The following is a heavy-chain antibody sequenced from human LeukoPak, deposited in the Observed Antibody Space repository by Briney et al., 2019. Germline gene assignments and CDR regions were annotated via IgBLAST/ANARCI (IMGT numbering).Heavy chain of an antibody. CDR3: ARTLRGSGYYYYYSGMDV. CDR2: IYYSGST. CDR1: GGSISSYY. Sequence: SETLSLTCTVSGGSISSYYWSWIRQPPGKGLEWIGYIYYSGSTNYNPSHKSRVTISVDTSKNQFSLKLSSVTAADTAVYYCARTLRGSGYYYYYSGMDVWGQGTTVTVSS. D-gene: IGHD3-22*01. V-gene: IGHV4-59*01. J-gene: IGHJ6*02.